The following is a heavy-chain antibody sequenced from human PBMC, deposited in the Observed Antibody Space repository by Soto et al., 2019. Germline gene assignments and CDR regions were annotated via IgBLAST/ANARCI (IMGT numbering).Heavy chain of an antibody. Sequence: PGGSLRLSCAASGFTFSSYSMNWVRQAPGKGLEWVSYISSSSSTIYYADSVKGRFTISRDNAKNSLYLQMNSLRDEDTAVYYCARDLGYCTNCHHPPGNYYYYYGMDVWGQGTTVTVSS. CDR2: ISSSSSTI. J-gene: IGHJ6*02. V-gene: IGHV3-48*02. CDR3: ARDLGYCTNCHHPPGNYYYYYGMDV. CDR1: GFTFSSYS. D-gene: IGHD2-8*01.